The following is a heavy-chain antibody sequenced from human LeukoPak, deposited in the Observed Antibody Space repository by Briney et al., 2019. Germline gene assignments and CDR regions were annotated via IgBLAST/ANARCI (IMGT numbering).Heavy chain of an antibody. V-gene: IGHV1-8*01. J-gene: IGHJ5*02. D-gene: IGHD3-16*01. CDR1: GYTFISYD. CDR3: ARLGEYSNWFDP. CDR2: RNPNSGNT. Sequence: ASVKVSCKASGYTFISYDINWVRQATGQGLEWMGWRNPNSGNTGYAQKFQGRVTMTRSTSINTAYMELSSLTSDDTAVYYCARLGEYSNWFDPWGQGTLVIVSS.